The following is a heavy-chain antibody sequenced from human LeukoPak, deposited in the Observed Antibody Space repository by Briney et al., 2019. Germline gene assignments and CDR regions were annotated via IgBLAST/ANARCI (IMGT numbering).Heavy chain of an antibody. V-gene: IGHV3-7*01. CDR2: IKQDGSEK. J-gene: IGHJ5*02. CDR3: ARDPADYGDTNWFDP. Sequence: PGGSLRLSCAASGFTFSSYWMSWVRQAPGKGLEWVANIKQDGSEKYYVDSVKGRSTISRDNAKNSLYLQMNSLRAEDTAVYYCARDPADYGDTNWFDPWGQGTLVTVSS. D-gene: IGHD4-17*01. CDR1: GFTFSSYW.